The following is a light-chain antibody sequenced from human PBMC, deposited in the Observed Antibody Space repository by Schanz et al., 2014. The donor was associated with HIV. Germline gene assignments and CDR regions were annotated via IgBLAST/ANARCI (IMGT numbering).Light chain of an antibody. CDR3: QQRSNWPPKVT. J-gene: IGKJ3*01. Sequence: EIVLTQSPGTLSLSPGERATLSCRASQSVSSSLAWYQQKPGQAPRLLIYDASNRATGIPARFSGSGSGTDFTLTISSLEPEDFAVYYCQQRSNWPPKVTFGPGTKVDIK. V-gene: IGKV3-11*01. CDR2: DAS. CDR1: QSVSSS.